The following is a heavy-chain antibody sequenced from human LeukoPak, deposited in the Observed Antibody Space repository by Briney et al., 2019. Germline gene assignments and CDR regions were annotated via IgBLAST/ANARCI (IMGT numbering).Heavy chain of an antibody. CDR2: IYCSGST. CDR3: ARAYYDILTAQAYYYGMDV. J-gene: IGHJ6*02. V-gene: IGHV4-59*08. D-gene: IGHD3-9*01. CDR1: GGSISSYS. Sequence: SETLSLTCTVSGGSISSYSWSWIRQPPGKGLEWIGSIYCSGSTNYNPSLKSRVTISVDTSKNQFSLKLSSVTAADTAVYYCARAYYDILTAQAYYYGMDVWGQGTTVTVSS.